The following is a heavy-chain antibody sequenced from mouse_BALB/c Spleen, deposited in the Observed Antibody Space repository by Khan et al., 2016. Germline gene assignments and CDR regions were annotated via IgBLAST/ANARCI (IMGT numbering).Heavy chain of an antibody. CDR2: ISYSGST. CDR1: GYSITSDYA. CDR3: ARALGMGY. V-gene: IGHV3-2*02. J-gene: IGHJ4*01. D-gene: IGHD3-3*01. Sequence: EVELVESGPGLVKPSQSLSLTCTVTGYSITSDYAWNWIRQFPGNKLEWMGYISYSGSTSYNPSIKSRISITRDTSKNQFFLQLNSVTTEDTATYYCARALGMGYWGQGTSVTVSS.